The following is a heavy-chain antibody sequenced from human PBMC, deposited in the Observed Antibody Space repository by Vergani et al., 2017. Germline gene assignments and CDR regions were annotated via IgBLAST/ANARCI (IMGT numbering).Heavy chain of an antibody. V-gene: IGHV3-13*01. CDR3: ARAVSTTVGDPPGY. CDR1: GFTVSSNY. J-gene: IGHJ4*02. D-gene: IGHD4-23*01. Sequence: EVQLVETGGGLTQPGGSLRLSCAVSGFTVSSNYMSWVRQAPGKGLEWVSAIGTAGDTYYPGSVKGRFTISRENAKNSLYLQMNSLRAGDTAIYYCARAVSTTVGDPPGYWGQGTLVTVSS. CDR2: IGTAGDT.